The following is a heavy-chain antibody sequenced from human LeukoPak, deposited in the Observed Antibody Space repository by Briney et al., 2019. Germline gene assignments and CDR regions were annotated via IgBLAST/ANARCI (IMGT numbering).Heavy chain of an antibody. Sequence: GGSLRLSCAVSGFTFSSYAMSWVRQAPGKGLEWVSGIRGSGGGTYYADSVKGRFTISRDNSKNTLYLQMNSLRAEDTAVYYCAKDLTMRGFGFNYWGQGTLVTVSS. CDR2: IRGSGGGT. D-gene: IGHD3-22*01. J-gene: IGHJ4*02. CDR3: AKDLTMRGFGFNY. V-gene: IGHV3-23*01. CDR1: GFTFSSYA.